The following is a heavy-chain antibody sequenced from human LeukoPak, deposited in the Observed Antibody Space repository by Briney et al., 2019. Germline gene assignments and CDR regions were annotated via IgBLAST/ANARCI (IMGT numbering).Heavy chain of an antibody. Sequence: KSGGSLRLSCAASGFTFSDYYMSWIRQTPGKGLEWVSYISSSGSTIYYADSVKGRFTTSRDNARNSLYLQMNSLRAEDTAVYYCARLAGYNPGDYWGQGTLVTVSS. V-gene: IGHV3-11*01. CDR2: ISSSGSTI. CDR1: GFTFSDYY. D-gene: IGHD1-14*01. J-gene: IGHJ4*02. CDR3: ARLAGYNPGDY.